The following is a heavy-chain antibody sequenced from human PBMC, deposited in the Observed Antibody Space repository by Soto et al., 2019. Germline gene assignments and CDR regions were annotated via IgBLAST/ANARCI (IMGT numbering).Heavy chain of an antibody. CDR3: ARHARYYDILTGYSTLSWFDP. CDR2: IYYSGST. V-gene: IGHV4-59*08. J-gene: IGHJ5*02. Sequence: PSETLSLTCTVSGGSISSYYWSWIRQPPGKGLEWIGYIYYSGSTNYNPSLKSRVTISVDTSKNQFSLKLSSLTAADTAVSYCARHARYYDILTGYSTLSWFDPWGQGTLVTVS. D-gene: IGHD3-9*01. CDR1: GGSISSYY.